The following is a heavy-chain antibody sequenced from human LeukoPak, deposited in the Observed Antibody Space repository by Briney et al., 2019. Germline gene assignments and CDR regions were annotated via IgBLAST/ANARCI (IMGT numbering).Heavy chain of an antibody. Sequence: ASVKVSCKASGYTFTSYDFNWVRQATGQRPEWMGWMSPNSGDTGYAQKFQDRVTMTRNTSISTAYMELSSLRSEDTAVYYCARDKEWSQSGGYFDYWGQGTLVTVSS. CDR2: MSPNSGDT. D-gene: IGHD3-3*01. V-gene: IGHV1-8*01. CDR3: ARDKEWSQSGGYFDY. J-gene: IGHJ4*02. CDR1: GYTFTSYD.